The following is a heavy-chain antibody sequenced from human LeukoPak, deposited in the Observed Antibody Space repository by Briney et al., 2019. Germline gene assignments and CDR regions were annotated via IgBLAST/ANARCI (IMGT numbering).Heavy chain of an antibody. CDR3: PRDCSSTSCYDY. CDR1: GFTFSSYS. D-gene: IGHD2-2*01. Sequence: PGGSLRLSCAASGFTFSSYSMNWVRQAPGKGLEWVSSISSSSSYIYYADSVKGRFTISRDNAKNSLYLQMNSLRAEDTAVYYCPRDCSSTSCYDYWGQGTLVTVSS. V-gene: IGHV3-21*01. J-gene: IGHJ4*02. CDR2: ISSSSSYI.